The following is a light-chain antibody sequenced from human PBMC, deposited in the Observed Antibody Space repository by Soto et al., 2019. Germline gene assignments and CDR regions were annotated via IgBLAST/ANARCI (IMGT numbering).Light chain of an antibody. Sequence: EIVLTQFPGTLSLSPGERATLSCRASQTVVNNYLAWFQQKPGQPPRLLVHSASNMATGIPDRFSGSGSGTDFTLTISRLEPEDFAVYFCQQSSFSPLTFGGGTKVEIK. CDR2: SAS. CDR3: QQSSFSPLT. V-gene: IGKV3-20*01. J-gene: IGKJ4*01. CDR1: QTVVNNY.